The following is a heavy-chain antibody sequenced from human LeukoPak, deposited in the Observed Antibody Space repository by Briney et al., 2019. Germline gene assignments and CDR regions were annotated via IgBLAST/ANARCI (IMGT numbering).Heavy chain of an antibody. CDR3: ARDTITVTTPYFDY. V-gene: IGHV1-2*02. D-gene: IGHD4-17*01. Sequence: ASVTVSCKSSGYTFTGYYIDWVRQAPGQGLEWMGWINSDSGGTNYAQKFQGRVTMTRDTSTSTAYMELSSLRSDDTAFYYCARDTITVTTPYFDYWGQGTLVTVPS. CDR2: INSDSGGT. J-gene: IGHJ4*02. CDR1: GYTFTGYY.